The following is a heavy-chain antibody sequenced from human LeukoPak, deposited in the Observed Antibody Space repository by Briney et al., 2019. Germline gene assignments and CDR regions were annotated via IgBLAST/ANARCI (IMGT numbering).Heavy chain of an antibody. CDR2: IGTAGDT. V-gene: IGHV3-13*01. J-gene: IGHJ2*01. CDR3: ASDRGYSGYDLSWYFDL. Sequence: GGSLRLSCAASGFTFSSYDMHWVRQATGKGLEWVSAIGTAGDTYYPGSVKGRFTISRENAKNSLYLQMNSLRAGDTAVYYCASDRGYSGYDLSWYFDLWGRGTLVTVSS. D-gene: IGHD5-12*01. CDR1: GFTFSSYD.